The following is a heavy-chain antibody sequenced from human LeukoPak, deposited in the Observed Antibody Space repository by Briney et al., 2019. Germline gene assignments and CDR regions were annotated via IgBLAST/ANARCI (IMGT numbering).Heavy chain of an antibody. V-gene: IGHV3-30*03. D-gene: IGHD6-19*01. CDR1: GFTFSSFG. CDR3: ARDFSSGWYGYGMDV. CDR2: ISYDGSNK. Sequence: PGGSLSLSCAASGFTFSSFGMHWVRQARGKGLAWVGVISYDGSNKYYADSVKGRFTISRDNSKNTLYLQMNSLRAEDTAVYYCARDFSSGWYGYGMDVWGQGTTVTVSS. J-gene: IGHJ6*02.